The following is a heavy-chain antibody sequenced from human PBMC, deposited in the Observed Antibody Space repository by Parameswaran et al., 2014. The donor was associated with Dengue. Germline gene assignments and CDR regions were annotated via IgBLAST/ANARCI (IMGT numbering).Heavy chain of an antibody. D-gene: IGHD2-2*01. CDR3: AAGLLHWTPDVVVVPAAMDY. CDR2: INHSGST. Sequence: SQTLSLTCAVHGESFSGYYWSWIRQPPGKGLEWIGEINHSGSTNYNPSLKSRVTISGDTSKSQFSLRLTSVTAADTAVYYCAAGLLHWTPDVVVVPAAMDYWGQGTLVTVSS. J-gene: IGHJ4*02. CDR1: GESFSGYY. V-gene: IGHV4-34*01.